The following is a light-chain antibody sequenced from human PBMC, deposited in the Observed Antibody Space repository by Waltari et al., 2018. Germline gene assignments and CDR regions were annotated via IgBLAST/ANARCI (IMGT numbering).Light chain of an antibody. J-gene: IGLJ3*02. CDR1: NSNTGSNT. Sequence: QSVLPQPPSASGTPGQGVTISCSGSNSNTGSNTVSWYQQFPGTAPQLLLHTDTQRPSGVPDRFSGSKSGTSASLAISGLQSEDEAHYFCAAWDDSLSGRVFGGGTKVTVI. V-gene: IGLV1-44*01. CDR3: AAWDDSLSGRV. CDR2: TDT.